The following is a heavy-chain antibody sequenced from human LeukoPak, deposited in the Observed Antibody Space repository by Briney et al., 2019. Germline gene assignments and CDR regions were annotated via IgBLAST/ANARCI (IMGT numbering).Heavy chain of an antibody. CDR1: GGSISSGGYY. CDR2: IYYSGST. CDR3: AREGPRDYDILTGYYIKAPPISYFDY. V-gene: IGHV4-31*03. Sequence: SPSETLSLTCTVSGGSISSGGYYWSWIRQHPGKGLEWIGYIYYSGSTYYNPSLKSRVTISVDTSKNQFSLKLSSVTAADTAVYYCAREGPRDYDILTGYYIKAPPISYFDYWGQGTLVTVSS. J-gene: IGHJ4*02. D-gene: IGHD3-9*01.